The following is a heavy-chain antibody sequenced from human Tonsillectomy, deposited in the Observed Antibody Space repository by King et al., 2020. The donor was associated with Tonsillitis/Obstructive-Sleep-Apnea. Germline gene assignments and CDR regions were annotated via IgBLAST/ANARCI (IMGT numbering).Heavy chain of an antibody. J-gene: IGHJ6*03. V-gene: IGHV5-10-1*01. CDR2: IDPFDSYT. CDR3: ARQDYDILTGDYFYYMDV. Sequence: QLVQSGAEVKKPGESLRISCKGSGYNFTIHWINWVRQMPGKGLEWMGRIDPFDSYTNCRPSFQGHVTISADKSSSTAYLQWSSLKASDTAIYYCARQDYDILTGDYFYYMDVWGKGTTVTVSS. D-gene: IGHD3-9*01. CDR1: GYNFTIHW.